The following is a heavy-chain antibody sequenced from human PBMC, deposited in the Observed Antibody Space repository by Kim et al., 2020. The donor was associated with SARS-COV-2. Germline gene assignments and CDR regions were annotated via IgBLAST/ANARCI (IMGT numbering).Heavy chain of an antibody. CDR3: ARGGLLSSGWAFDY. J-gene: IGHJ4*02. CDR2: ISYDGSNK. V-gene: IGHV3-30*04. CDR1: GFTFSSYA. D-gene: IGHD6-19*01. Sequence: GGSLRLSCAASGFTFSSYAMHWVRQAPGKGLEWVAVISYDGSNKYYADSVKGRFTISRDNSKNTLYLQMNSLRAEDTAVYYCARGGLLSSGWAFDYWGQGTLVTVSS.